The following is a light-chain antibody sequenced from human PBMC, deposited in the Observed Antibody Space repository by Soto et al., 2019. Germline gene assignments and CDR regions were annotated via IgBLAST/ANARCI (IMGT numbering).Light chain of an antibody. J-gene: IGKJ5*01. CDR1: QTVSSY. CDR3: QQYGTSPIT. CDR2: GAS. V-gene: IGKV3-20*01. Sequence: ENVLTHSPGTLSLSPGERATPSCRASQTVSSYLTWYQQRPGQAPRLLIYGASKRATGIPDRFSGSGSGTDFTLTISRLEPEDFALYYCQQYGTSPITFGQGTRLEIK.